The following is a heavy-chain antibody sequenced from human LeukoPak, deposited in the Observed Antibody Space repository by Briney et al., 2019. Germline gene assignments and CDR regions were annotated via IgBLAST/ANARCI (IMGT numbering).Heavy chain of an antibody. V-gene: IGHV4-39*01. CDR1: GGSISSSSYY. Sequence: PSETLSLTCTVSGGSISSSSYYWGWIRQPPGKGLEWIGSIYYSGSTYYNPSLKSRVTISVDTSKYQFSLKLSSVTAADTAVYYCARQDGSLIDYWGQGTLVTVSS. D-gene: IGHD2-2*03. CDR2: IYYSGST. CDR3: ARQDGSLIDY. J-gene: IGHJ4*02.